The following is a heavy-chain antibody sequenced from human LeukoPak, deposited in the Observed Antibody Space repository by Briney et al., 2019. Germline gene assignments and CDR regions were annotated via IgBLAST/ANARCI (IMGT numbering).Heavy chain of an antibody. D-gene: IGHD5-18*01. Sequence: SETLSLTCIVSGGSISSYYWSWIRQPPGKGLEWIGYIYYSGSTNYNPSLKSRVTISVDTSKNQFSLKLSSVTAADTAVYYCARAPNSYGHAHFDYWGQGTLVTVSS. V-gene: IGHV4-59*01. J-gene: IGHJ4*02. CDR2: IYYSGST. CDR3: ARAPNSYGHAHFDY. CDR1: GGSISSYY.